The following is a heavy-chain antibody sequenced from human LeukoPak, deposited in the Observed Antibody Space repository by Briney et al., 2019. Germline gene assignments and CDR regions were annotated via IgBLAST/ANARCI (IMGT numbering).Heavy chain of an antibody. J-gene: IGHJ4*02. CDR2: IYYSGST. Sequence: PSETLSLTCTVSGGSISSYYWSWIRQPPGKGLEWIGYIYYSGSTNYNPSLKSRVTISVDTSKNQFSLKLSSVTAADTAVYYCARYSSRRVYYFDYWGQGTLVTVSS. D-gene: IGHD6-13*01. CDR3: ARYSSRRVYYFDY. V-gene: IGHV4-59*01. CDR1: GGSISSYY.